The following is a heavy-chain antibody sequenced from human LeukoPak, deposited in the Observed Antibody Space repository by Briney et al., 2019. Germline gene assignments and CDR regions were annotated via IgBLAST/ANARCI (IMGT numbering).Heavy chain of an antibody. J-gene: IGHJ6*02. Sequence: GGSLRLSCAVSGISFSSYAVHWVRQAPGKGLEWVAVMPQDGSNEHYADSVKGRFTISRDMSKNTVFLLMNSLRGEDTAVYYCARAGSSGSYYMYYGMDVWGQGTTVVVSS. D-gene: IGHD6-19*01. CDR1: GISFSSYA. CDR2: MPQDGSNE. V-gene: IGHV3-30*04. CDR3: ARAGSSGSYYMYYGMDV.